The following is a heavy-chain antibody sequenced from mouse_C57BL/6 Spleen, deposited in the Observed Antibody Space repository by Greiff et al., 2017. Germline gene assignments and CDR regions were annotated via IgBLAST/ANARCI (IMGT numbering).Heavy chain of an antibody. CDR2: IYPGSGST. CDR1: GYTFTSYW. J-gene: IGHJ4*01. CDR3: ARRGVYYGSSYEGDAMDY. D-gene: IGHD1-1*01. Sequence: QVQLQQPGAELVKPGASVKMSCKASGYTFTSYWITWVKQRPGQGLEWIGDIYPGSGSTNYNEKFKSKATLTVDTSSSTAYMQLSSLTSEDSAVYDCARRGVYYGSSYEGDAMDYWGQGTSVTVSS. V-gene: IGHV1-55*01.